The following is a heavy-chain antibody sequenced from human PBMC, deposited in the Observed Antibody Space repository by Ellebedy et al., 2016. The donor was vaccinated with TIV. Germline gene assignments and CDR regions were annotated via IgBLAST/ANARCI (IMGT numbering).Heavy chain of an antibody. CDR2: ISAYNGNT. CDR1: GYTFTSYG. Sequence: ASVKVSCXASGYTFTSYGISWVRQAPGQGLEWMGWISAYNGNTNYAQKLQGRVTMTTDRSTSTAYMELRSLRSDDTAVYYCASLYGDYIPYYYYGMEVWGQGTTVTVS. CDR3: ASLYGDYIPYYYYGMEV. D-gene: IGHD4-17*01. J-gene: IGHJ6*02. V-gene: IGHV1-18*01.